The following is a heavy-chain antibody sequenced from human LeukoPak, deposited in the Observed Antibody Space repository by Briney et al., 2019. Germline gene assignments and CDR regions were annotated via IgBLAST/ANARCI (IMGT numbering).Heavy chain of an antibody. Sequence: SGGSLRLSCAASGFTFSSYAMSWVRQAPGKGLEWVSFISDGGGSTYYADSVKGRFTVSRDNSKNTMYLQMNSLRAEDTAVYYCAKGDGGNSILGYWGQGTLVTVSS. CDR1: GFTFSSYA. D-gene: IGHD4-23*01. CDR2: ISDGGGST. CDR3: AKGDGGNSILGY. V-gene: IGHV3-23*01. J-gene: IGHJ4*02.